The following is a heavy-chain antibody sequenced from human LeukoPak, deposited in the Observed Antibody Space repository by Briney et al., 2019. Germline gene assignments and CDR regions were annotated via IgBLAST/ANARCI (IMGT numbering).Heavy chain of an antibody. CDR1: GFNFRTYS. Sequence: GSLRLSCAASGFNFRTYSMKWIRQAPGKGLEWISYISGSSSTLYYADSVKGRFTISRDNANNSLFLQMNGLRAEDSAIYYCTRGELIGTVFDYWGQGALVTVSS. D-gene: IGHD1-7*01. CDR3: TRGELIGTVFDY. V-gene: IGHV3-48*04. CDR2: ISGSSSTL. J-gene: IGHJ4*02.